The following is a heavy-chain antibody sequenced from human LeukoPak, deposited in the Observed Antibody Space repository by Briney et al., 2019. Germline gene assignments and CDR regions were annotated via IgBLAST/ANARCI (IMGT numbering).Heavy chain of an antibody. CDR1: GFTFSSYS. Sequence: PGGSLRLSCAASGFTFSSYSMNWVRQAPGKGLEWVSYISSSSSTIYYADSVKGRFTISRDNAKNSLYLQMNSLRAEDTAVYYCAKDGARTGVRYFDYWGQGTLVTVSS. D-gene: IGHD7-27*01. V-gene: IGHV3-48*04. J-gene: IGHJ4*02. CDR3: AKDGARTGVRYFDY. CDR2: ISSSSSTI.